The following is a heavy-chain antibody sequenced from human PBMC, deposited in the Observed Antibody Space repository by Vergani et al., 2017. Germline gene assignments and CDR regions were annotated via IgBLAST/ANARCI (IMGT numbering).Heavy chain of an antibody. V-gene: IGHV4-59*01. CDR2: IYYSGIT. D-gene: IGHD6-6*01. CDR3: VSYRSSSGPVLR. Sequence: QVQLQESGPGLVKPSETLFLTCTVSGGSMSSYYWSWIRQPPGKRLEWIGSIYYSGITNYNPSLKSRLTISLDTSMNQFSLKLSSVTAADSALYYCVSYRSSSGPVLRWGQGTLVTVSS. CDR1: GGSMSSYY. J-gene: IGHJ4*02.